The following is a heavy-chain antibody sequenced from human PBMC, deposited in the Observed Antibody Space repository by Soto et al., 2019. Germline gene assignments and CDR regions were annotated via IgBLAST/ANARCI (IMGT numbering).Heavy chain of an antibody. J-gene: IGHJ5*02. D-gene: IGHD1-1*01. V-gene: IGHV3-30*18. CDR3: AKDKAPWISENWFDP. Sequence: GGSLRLSCAASGFTSSSYGMHWVRQAPGKGLEWVAVISYDGSNKYYADSVKGRFTISRDNSKNTLYLQMNSLRAEDTAVYYCAKDKAPWISENWFDPWGQGTLVTVSS. CDR2: ISYDGSNK. CDR1: GFTSSSYG.